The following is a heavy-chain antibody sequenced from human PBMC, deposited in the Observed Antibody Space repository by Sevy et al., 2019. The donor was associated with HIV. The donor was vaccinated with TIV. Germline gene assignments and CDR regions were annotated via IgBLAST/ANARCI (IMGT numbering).Heavy chain of an antibody. CDR3: AKVLAYDNRYLDF. CDR2: ISGSGVST. Sequence: GGSLRLSCAVSGFTFSSYAMNWVRQAPGKGLEWVSGISGSGVSTYYADSVKGRFTISRDNSRNTLYLQINSLRAEDTALDYCAKVLAYDNRYLDFWGQGTLVTVSS. CDR1: GFTFSSYA. J-gene: IGHJ4*02. V-gene: IGHV3-23*01. D-gene: IGHD3-22*01.